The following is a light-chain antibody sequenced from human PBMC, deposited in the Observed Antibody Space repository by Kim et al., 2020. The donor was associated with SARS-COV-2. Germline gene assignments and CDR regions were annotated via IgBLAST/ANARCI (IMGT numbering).Light chain of an antibody. V-gene: IGKV3-20*01. J-gene: IGKJ2*01. Sequence: EIVLTQSPATLSLSPGQRATLSCRASQSVSSSFFDWYQQKPGQAPRLLIYATSSRATGIPDRFSGSGSGTDFTLTISRLEPEDFAVYYCQQYGSSPYTFGQGTKLEI. CDR1: QSVSSSF. CDR3: QQYGSSPYT. CDR2: ATS.